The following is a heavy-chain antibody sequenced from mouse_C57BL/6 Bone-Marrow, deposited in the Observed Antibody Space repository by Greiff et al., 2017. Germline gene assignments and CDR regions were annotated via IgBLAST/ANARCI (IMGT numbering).Heavy chain of an antibody. J-gene: IGHJ1*03. Sequence: VQLQQSGPELVKPGASVKISCKASGYAFSSSWMNWVKQRPGKGLEWIGRIYPGDGDTNYNGKFKGKATLTADKSSSTAYMQLSSLTSEDSAVYFCAKPYGSTWYFDVWGTGTTVTVSS. V-gene: IGHV1-82*01. CDR1: GYAFSSSW. D-gene: IGHD1-1*01. CDR2: IYPGDGDT. CDR3: AKPYGSTWYFDV.